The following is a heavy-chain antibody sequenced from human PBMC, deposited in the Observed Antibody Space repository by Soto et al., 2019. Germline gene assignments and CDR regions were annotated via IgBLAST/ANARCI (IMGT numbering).Heavy chain of an antibody. D-gene: IGHD3-10*01. V-gene: IGHV4-4*02. J-gene: IGHJ4*02. Sequence: KPSETLSLTCAVSGGSISSSNWWSWVRQPPGKGLEWIGEIYHSGSTNYNPSLKSRVTISVDKSKNQFSLKLSSVTAADTAVYYCARKYYYGSGSFAEYYFDYWGQGTLVTVSS. CDR2: IYHSGST. CDR1: GGSISSSNW. CDR3: ARKYYYGSGSFAEYYFDY.